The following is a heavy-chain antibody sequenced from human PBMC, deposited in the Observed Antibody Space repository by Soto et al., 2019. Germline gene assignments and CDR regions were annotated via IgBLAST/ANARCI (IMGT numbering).Heavy chain of an antibody. Sequence: GGSLRLSCAASGFTFSTYAMRWVRQAPRKGLEWVSAISGNGGDYTYYADSVKGRFTISRDNSKNTLYLQMNSLRAEDTAVYYCARDYYDSSGYLDYWGQGTLVTVSS. D-gene: IGHD3-22*01. CDR3: ARDYYDSSGYLDY. V-gene: IGHV3-23*01. J-gene: IGHJ4*02. CDR1: GFTFSTYA. CDR2: ISGNGGDYT.